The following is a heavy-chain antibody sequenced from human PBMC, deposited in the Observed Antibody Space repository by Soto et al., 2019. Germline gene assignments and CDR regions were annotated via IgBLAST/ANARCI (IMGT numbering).Heavy chain of an antibody. V-gene: IGHV4-31*03. CDR3: ARDVSPSSIAARPGPLYYYYYMDV. CDR1: GGSISSGGYY. D-gene: IGHD6-6*01. Sequence: SETLSLTCTVSGGSISSGGYYWSWIRQHPGKGLEWIGYIYYSGSTYYNPSLKSRVTISVDTSKNQFSLKLSSVTAADTAVYYCARDVSPSSIAARPGPLYYYYYMDVWGKGTTVTVSS. J-gene: IGHJ6*03. CDR2: IYYSGST.